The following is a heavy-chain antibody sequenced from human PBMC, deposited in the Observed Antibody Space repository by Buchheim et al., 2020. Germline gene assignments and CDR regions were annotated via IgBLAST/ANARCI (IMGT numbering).Heavy chain of an antibody. J-gene: IGHJ4*02. CDR3: ARGRYYYDSSGYLSDY. D-gene: IGHD3-22*01. V-gene: IGHV3-7*04. CDR1: GFTFGDYW. CDR2: IKQDGSEK. Sequence: EVQLVESGGGLVQPGGSLRLSCAASGFTFGDYWMSWVRQAPGKGLEWVANIKQDGSEKYYVDSLKGRFTISRDNAKNSLYLRMNSLRAEDTAVYYWARGRYYYDSSGYLSDYWGQGTL.